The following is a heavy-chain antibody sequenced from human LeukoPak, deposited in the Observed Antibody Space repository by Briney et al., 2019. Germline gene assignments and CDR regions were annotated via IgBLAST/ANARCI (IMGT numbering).Heavy chain of an antibody. CDR2: IYYRGNT. Sequence: PSETLSLTCSVSGGSINEGAYYWGWIRQPPGKGLQWIGSIYYRGNTYYNPSLESRVTMSVDTSKNQFSLKVSSVTAADTAVYYCASGRVPHDSSGYPTYFDYWGQGTLVTVSS. CDR3: ASGRVPHDSSGYPTYFDY. J-gene: IGHJ4*02. D-gene: IGHD3-22*01. CDR1: GGSINEGAYY. V-gene: IGHV4-39*01.